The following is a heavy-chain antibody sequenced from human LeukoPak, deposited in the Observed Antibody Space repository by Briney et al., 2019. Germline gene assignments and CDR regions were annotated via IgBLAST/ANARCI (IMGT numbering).Heavy chain of an antibody. V-gene: IGHV1-18*01. Sequence: ASVKVSCKASGYTFTSYGISWLRQAPGQGLEWMGWISAYNGNTNYAQKLQGRVTMTTDTSTSTAYMELRSLRSDDTAVYYCARADIVVVVAATRWFDPWGQGTLVTVSS. D-gene: IGHD2-15*01. CDR2: ISAYNGNT. CDR3: ARADIVVVVAATRWFDP. J-gene: IGHJ5*02. CDR1: GYTFTSYG.